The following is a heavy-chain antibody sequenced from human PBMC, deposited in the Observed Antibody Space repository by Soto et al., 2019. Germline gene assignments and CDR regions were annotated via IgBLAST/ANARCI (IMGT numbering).Heavy chain of an antibody. CDR3: ARREKSWANWFAP. CDR1: GGTFSSYA. CDR2: IIPIFGTA. J-gene: IGHJ5*02. V-gene: IGHV1-69*13. D-gene: IGHD6-13*01. Sequence: ASVKVSCKASGGTFSSYAISWVRQAPGQGLEWMGGIIPIFGTANYAQKFQGRVTITADESTSTAYMELSSLRSEDTAVYYCARREKSWANWFAPWGQGTLVTVSS.